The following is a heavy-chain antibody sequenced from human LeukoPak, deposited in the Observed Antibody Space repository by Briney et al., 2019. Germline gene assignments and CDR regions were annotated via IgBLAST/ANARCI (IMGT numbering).Heavy chain of an antibody. J-gene: IGHJ5*02. V-gene: IGHV3-74*01. CDR1: GFTFSSYW. D-gene: IGHD6-19*01. CDR2: INRDGSST. CDR3: ARGKVYSSPSNWFDP. Sequence: GGSLRLSCAASGFTFSSYWMHWVRQAPGKGLVWVSRINRDGSSTSYADSVKGRFTISRDNAKKTLYLQMNSLRAEDTAVYYCARGKVYSSPSNWFDPWGQGTLVTVSS.